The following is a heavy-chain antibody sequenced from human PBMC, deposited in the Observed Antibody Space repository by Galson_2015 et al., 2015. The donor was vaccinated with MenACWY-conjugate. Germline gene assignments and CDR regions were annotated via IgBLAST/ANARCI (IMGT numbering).Heavy chain of an antibody. CDR2: TYYRSKWYN. Sequence: CAISGDSVSSNSAAWNWIRQSPSRGLEWLGRTYYRSKWYNDYAVSVKSRITINPDTSKNQFSLQLNSVTPEDTAVYCCARGGSAYEVSDRGWFDPWGQGTLVTVSS. CDR1: GDSVSSNSAA. J-gene: IGHJ5*02. D-gene: IGHD3-10*01. V-gene: IGHV6-1*01. CDR3: ARGGSAYEVSDRGWFDP.